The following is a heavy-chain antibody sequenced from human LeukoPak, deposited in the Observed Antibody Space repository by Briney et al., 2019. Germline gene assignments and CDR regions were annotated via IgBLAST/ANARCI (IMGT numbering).Heavy chain of an antibody. V-gene: IGHV3-23*01. CDR1: GFTFSSYA. CDR2: ISGSGGST. Sequence: PGGSLRLSCAASGFTFSSYAMSWVRQAPGKGLEWVSAISGSGGSTYYADSVKGRFTISRDNSKNTLYLQMNSLRAEDTAVYYCAKAGSFVVVPAASPEFQHWGQGTLVTVSS. CDR3: AKAGSFVVVPAASPEFQH. J-gene: IGHJ1*01. D-gene: IGHD2-2*01.